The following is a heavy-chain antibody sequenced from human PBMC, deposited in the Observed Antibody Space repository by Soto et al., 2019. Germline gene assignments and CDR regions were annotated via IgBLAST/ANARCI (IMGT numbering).Heavy chain of an antibody. Sequence: GGSLRLSCAASAFTFSSYAMHCVRQAPGKRLEWVAVISYDGSNKYYADSVKGRFTISRDNSKNTPYLQMNSLRAEDTAVYYCARDSDYDILTGYYNAHYYYRMVVWGQGTTVSVSS. CDR3: ARDSDYDILTGYYNAHYYYRMVV. V-gene: IGHV3-30-3*01. D-gene: IGHD3-9*01. J-gene: IGHJ6*02. CDR1: AFTFSSYA. CDR2: ISYDGSNK.